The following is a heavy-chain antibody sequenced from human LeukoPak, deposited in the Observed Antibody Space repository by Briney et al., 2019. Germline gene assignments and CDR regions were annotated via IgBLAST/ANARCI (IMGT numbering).Heavy chain of an antibody. CDR2: ISSSSSTI. D-gene: IGHD3-22*01. J-gene: IGHJ4*02. V-gene: IGHV3-48*04. CDR3: ARGYYDSSGYFDY. Sequence: PGGSLRLSCAASGFTFSSYSMNWVRQAPGKGLEWVSYISSSSSTIYYADSVKGRFTISRDNAKNSLYLQMNSLRAEDTAVYYCARGYYDSSGYFDYWGQGTLVTVSS. CDR1: GFTFSSYS.